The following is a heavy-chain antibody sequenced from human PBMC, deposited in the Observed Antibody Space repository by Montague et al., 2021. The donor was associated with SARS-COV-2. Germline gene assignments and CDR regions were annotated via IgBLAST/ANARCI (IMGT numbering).Heavy chain of an antibody. D-gene: IGHD4-17*01. Sequence: TQYNPSLKSRVTISVDTSNDQFSLKMNSVTAADTAVYFCARLYGSSFDYWGQGTLFTVS. V-gene: IGHV4-39*01. CDR2: T. CDR3: ARLYGSSFDY. J-gene: IGHJ4*02.